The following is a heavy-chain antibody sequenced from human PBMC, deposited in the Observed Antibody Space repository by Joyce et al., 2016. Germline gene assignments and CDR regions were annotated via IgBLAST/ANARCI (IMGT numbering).Heavy chain of an antibody. J-gene: IGHJ4*02. CDR1: GFTFSSYW. D-gene: IGHD5-18*01. CDR2: SNTDGRST. CDR3: ARDGYSYVFDY. Sequence: EVQLVESGGGLVQPGGSLRLSCAASGFTFSSYWMYWVRQGPGKGLVWVSRSNTDGRSTSYADSVKGRFTISRDNAKNTLYLQMNSLRAEDTDVYYCARDGYSYVFDYWGQGTLVTVSS. V-gene: IGHV3-74*01.